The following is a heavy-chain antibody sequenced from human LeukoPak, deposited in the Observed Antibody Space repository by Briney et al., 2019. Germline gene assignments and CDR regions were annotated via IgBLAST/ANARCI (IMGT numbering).Heavy chain of an antibody. V-gene: IGHV4-39*01. CDR3: ARHLFGELSPRPGVIDY. D-gene: IGHD3-10*02. CDR1: GGSISSSSYY. CDR2: IYYSGST. J-gene: IGHJ4*02. Sequence: PSETLSLTCTVSGGSISSSSYYWGWIRQPPGKGLEWIGSIYYSGSTYYNPSLKSRVTISVDTSKNQFSLKLSSVTAADTAVYYCARHLFGELSPRPGVIDYWGQGTLVTVSS.